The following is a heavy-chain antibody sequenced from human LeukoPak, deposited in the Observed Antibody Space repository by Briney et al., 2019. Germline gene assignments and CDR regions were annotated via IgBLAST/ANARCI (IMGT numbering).Heavy chain of an antibody. CDR2: ISSSSIYI. V-gene: IGHV3-21*04. J-gene: IGHJ4*02. D-gene: IGHD3-22*01. Sequence: PGGSLRLSCAASGFTFSSYSMNWVRQAPGKGLEWVSSISSSSIYIYYADSVKGRFTISRDNAKNSLYLQMNSLRAEDTALYYCARGGETYYYDSSGYRPLDYWGQGTLVTVSS. CDR3: ARGGETYYYDSSGYRPLDY. CDR1: GFTFSSYS.